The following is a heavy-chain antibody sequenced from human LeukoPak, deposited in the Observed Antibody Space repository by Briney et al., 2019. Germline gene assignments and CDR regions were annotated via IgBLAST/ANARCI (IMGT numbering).Heavy chain of an antibody. V-gene: IGHV3-15*01. CDR1: GFTFSNAW. Sequence: GGSLRLSCAASGFTFSNAWMSWVRQAPGKGLEWVGRIKSKTDGGTTDYAAPVKGRFTISRDDSKNTLYLQMNSLKTEDTAVYYCTESGSYYGSGFDYWGQGTLVTVSS. J-gene: IGHJ4*02. CDR2: IKSKTDGGTT. CDR3: TESGSYYGSGFDY. D-gene: IGHD1-26*01.